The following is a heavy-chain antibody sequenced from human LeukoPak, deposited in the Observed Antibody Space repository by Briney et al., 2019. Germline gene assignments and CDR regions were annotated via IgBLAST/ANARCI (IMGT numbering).Heavy chain of an antibody. CDR1: GYTFTSYG. J-gene: IGHJ4*02. CDR3: ARDRRGFGYNYGSYDY. V-gene: IGHV1-18*01. Sequence: ASVKVSCKASGYTFTSYGISWVRQAPGQGLEWMGWISAYNDNTNYAQKLQGRVTMTTDTSTSTAYMELRSLRSDDTAVYYSARDRRGFGYNYGSYDYWGQGTLVTVSS. D-gene: IGHD5-18*01. CDR2: ISAYNDNT.